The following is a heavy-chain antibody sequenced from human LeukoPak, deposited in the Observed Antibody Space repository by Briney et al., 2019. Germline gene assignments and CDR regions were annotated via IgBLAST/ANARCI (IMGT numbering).Heavy chain of an antibody. Sequence: PSETLSLTCTVSGYSISSGYYWGWILQPPGKGLEWIVSIYHSGSTYYNPSLKSRVTISVDTSKNQFSLKLSSVTAADTAVYYCARAYCGGDCYRSDAFDIWGQGTMVTVSS. CDR1: GYSISSGYY. D-gene: IGHD2-21*02. J-gene: IGHJ3*02. V-gene: IGHV4-38-2*02. CDR2: IYHSGST. CDR3: ARAYCGGDCYRSDAFDI.